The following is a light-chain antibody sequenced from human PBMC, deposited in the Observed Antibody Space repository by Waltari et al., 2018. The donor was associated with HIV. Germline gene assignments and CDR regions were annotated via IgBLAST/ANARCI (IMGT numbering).Light chain of an antibody. J-gene: IGLJ2*01. V-gene: IGLV2-8*01. CDR3: SSHAGSKVV. CDR2: DVI. Sequence: QSALTQPPSASGSPGQSVTLSCTGTSSDVGGYNYVSWHQQHPGKAPKLMIYDVIKLPSGVPDRVSGSKSGNTASLTVSGLQPEDEADYYCSSHAGSKVVFGGGTRLTVL. CDR1: SSDVGGYNY.